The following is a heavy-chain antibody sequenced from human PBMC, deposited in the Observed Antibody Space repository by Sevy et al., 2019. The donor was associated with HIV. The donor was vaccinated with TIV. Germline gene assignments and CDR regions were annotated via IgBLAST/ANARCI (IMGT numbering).Heavy chain of an antibody. J-gene: IGHJ5*02. CDR2: IHYSGST. Sequence: SETLSLTCAVSGGSISSTSYYWGWIRQPPGKELEWIAIIHYSGSTYYNPSLKSRVTISVETSKNQFSLKLSSVTAADTAVYFCARRGSISAWFDPWGQGTLVTVSS. CDR1: GGSISSTSYY. V-gene: IGHV4-39*01. CDR3: ARRGSISAWFDP.